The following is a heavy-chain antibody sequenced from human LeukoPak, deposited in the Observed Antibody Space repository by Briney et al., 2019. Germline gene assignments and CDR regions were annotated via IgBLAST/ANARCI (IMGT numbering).Heavy chain of an antibody. D-gene: IGHD4-17*01. CDR1: GFTFSIYW. Sequence: HAGGSLRLSCAASGFTFSIYWMHWVRQGPGKSLEWVSRIKGDGSVATYADSVKGRFTVSRDNAKNTLYLQMTSLRVEDTAVYYCGRDDYGGVEIWGRGTMVTVSS. CDR3: GRDDYGGVEI. CDR2: IKGDGSVA. J-gene: IGHJ3*02. V-gene: IGHV3-74*01.